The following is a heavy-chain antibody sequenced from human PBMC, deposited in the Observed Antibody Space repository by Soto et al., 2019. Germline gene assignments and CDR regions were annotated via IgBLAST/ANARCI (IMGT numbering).Heavy chain of an antibody. CDR1: GGSFSGYY. CDR2: INHSGST. CDR3: ARGSRTYGMDV. J-gene: IGHJ6*02. Sequence: SETLSLTCAVYGGSFSGYYWSWIRQPPGKGLEWIGEINHSGSTNYNPSLKSRVTISVDTSKNQFSLKLSSVTAADTAVYYCARGSRTYGMDVWGQGTTVTVSS. D-gene: IGHD6-13*01. V-gene: IGHV4-34*01.